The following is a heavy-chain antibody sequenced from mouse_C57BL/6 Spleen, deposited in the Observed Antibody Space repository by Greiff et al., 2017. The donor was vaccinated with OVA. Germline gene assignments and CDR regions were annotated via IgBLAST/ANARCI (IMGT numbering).Heavy chain of an antibody. CDR2: IDPSDSYT. V-gene: IGHV1-50*01. CDR1: GYTFTSYW. CDR3: ARKAGYYFYAMDY. Sequence: VQLQQPGAELVKPGASVKLSCKASGYTFTSYWMQWVKQRPGQGLEWIGEIDPSDSYTNYNQKFKGKATLTVDTSSSTAYMQLSSLTSEDSAVYYCARKAGYYFYAMDYWGQGTSVTGSS. J-gene: IGHJ4*01. D-gene: IGHD2-3*01.